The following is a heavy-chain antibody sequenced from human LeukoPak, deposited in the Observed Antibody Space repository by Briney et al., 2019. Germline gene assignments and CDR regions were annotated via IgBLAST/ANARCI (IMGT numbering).Heavy chain of an antibody. J-gene: IGHJ3*02. D-gene: IGHD3-22*01. CDR3: ASSMIVVVIYAFDI. CDR2: ISSGSTI. Sequence: GGSLRLSCAASGFTFSSYEMNWVRQAPGKGLEWVSYISSGSTIYYADSGKGRFTISRDNAKNSLYLQMNSLRAEDTAVYYCASSMIVVVIYAFDIWGQGTMVTVSS. V-gene: IGHV3-48*03. CDR1: GFTFSSYE.